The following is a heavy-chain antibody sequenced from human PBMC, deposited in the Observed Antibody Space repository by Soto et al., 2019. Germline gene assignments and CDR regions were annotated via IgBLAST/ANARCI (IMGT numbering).Heavy chain of an antibody. CDR2: IWYDGSNK. D-gene: IGHD6-19*01. J-gene: IGHJ6*02. V-gene: IGHV3-33*01. CDR1: GGTFIGHA. CDR3: ARDGQSLVPSALDV. Sequence: RLACTASGGTFIGHAMHWVRQAPGKGLEWVAQIWYDGSNKYYADSVKGRFTISRDNSKNTLYVQMDSLRVEDTAVYYCARDGQSLVPSALDVWGHGTPVTVSS.